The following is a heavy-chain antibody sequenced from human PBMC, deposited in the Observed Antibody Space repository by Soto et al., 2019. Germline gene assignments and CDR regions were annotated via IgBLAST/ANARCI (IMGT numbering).Heavy chain of an antibody. Sequence: HPGGSLRLSCAASGFTFSSYAMSWVRQAPGKGLEWVSAISGSGGSTYYADSVKGRFTISRDNSKNTLYLQMNSLRAEDTAVYYCAKALGYYYDSSGYYLTYYFDYWGQGTLVTVSS. J-gene: IGHJ4*02. CDR1: GFTFSSYA. V-gene: IGHV3-23*01. CDR3: AKALGYYYDSSGYYLTYYFDY. CDR2: ISGSGGST. D-gene: IGHD3-22*01.